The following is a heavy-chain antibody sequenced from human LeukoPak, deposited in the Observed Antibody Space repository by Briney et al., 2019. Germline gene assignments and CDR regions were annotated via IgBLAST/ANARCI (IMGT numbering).Heavy chain of an antibody. Sequence: GGSLRLSCAASGFTFSSYAMHWVRQAPGKGLEWVANIKQDGSEKYYVDSVKGRFTISRDNAKNSLYLQMNSLRAEDTAVYYCARDNGYAGIDYWGQGTLVTVSS. V-gene: IGHV3-7*04. J-gene: IGHJ4*02. CDR1: GFTFSSYA. CDR2: IKQDGSEK. CDR3: ARDNGYAGIDY. D-gene: IGHD5-18*01.